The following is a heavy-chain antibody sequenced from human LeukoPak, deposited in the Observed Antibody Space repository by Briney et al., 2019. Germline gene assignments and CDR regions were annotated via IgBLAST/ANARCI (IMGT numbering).Heavy chain of an antibody. CDR3: ARVDYDFWSGYYPRYYFDY. CDR1: GASLSTYY. J-gene: IGHJ4*02. CDR2: INYSGST. D-gene: IGHD3-3*01. Sequence: SETLSLTCFVSGASLSTYYWSWIRQPPGKGLEWIGYINYSGSTNYNPSLKSRITMSLDTSKNQLSLKLSSVTAADTAVYYCARVDYDFWSGYYPRYYFDYWGQGTLVTVSS. V-gene: IGHV4-59*01.